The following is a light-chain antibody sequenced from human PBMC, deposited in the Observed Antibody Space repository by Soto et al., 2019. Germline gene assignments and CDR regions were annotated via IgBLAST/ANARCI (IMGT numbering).Light chain of an antibody. J-gene: IGLJ2*01. CDR1: TGTLPSGHV. V-gene: IGLV7-46*01. CDR2: DTS. Sequence: QAVVTPEASLTVSPGGAVTLSFGSSTGTLPSGHVPYWFQQKPGQAPRALIFDTSNKHSWTPARFSGSLLGGKAALTLSGAQPEDEADYYCLLYFNVARVFGGGTQLTVL. CDR3: LLYFNVARV.